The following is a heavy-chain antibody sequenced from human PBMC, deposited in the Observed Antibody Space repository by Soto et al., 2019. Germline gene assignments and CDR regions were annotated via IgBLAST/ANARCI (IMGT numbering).Heavy chain of an antibody. V-gene: IGHV3-7*01. CDR1: GFTFSSYW. CDR2: IKQDGSEK. D-gene: IGHD6-19*01. CDR3: ARNLPGQWDYYYYMDV. J-gene: IGHJ6*03. Sequence: EVQLVESGGGLVQPGGSLRLSCAASGFTFSSYWMSWARQAPGKGLEWVANIKQDGSEKYYVDSVKGRFTISRDNAKNSLYLQMNSLRAEDTAVYYCARNLPGQWDYYYYMDVWGKGTTVTVSS.